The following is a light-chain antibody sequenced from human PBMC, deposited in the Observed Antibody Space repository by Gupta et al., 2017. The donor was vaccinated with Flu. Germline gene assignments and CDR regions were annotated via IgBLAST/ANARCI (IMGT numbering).Light chain of an antibody. CDR1: ESVRSY. CDR3: QQYYSYPFT. CDR2: AAS. V-gene: IGKV1-8*01. Sequence: GDRVTITWRASESVRSYLAWYQQRPGKAPNLLIYAASTLQSGVPSTFSGSGSGTDFTLTISRLQHEDFATYYCQQYYSYPFTFGGGTKVEIK. J-gene: IGKJ4*01.